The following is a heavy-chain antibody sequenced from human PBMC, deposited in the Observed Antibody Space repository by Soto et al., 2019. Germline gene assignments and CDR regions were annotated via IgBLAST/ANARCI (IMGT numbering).Heavy chain of an antibody. CDR3: ANDIGAAGTREGDY. J-gene: IGHJ4*02. CDR1: GFTFDDYA. CDR2: ISWNSGSI. D-gene: IGHD6-13*01. Sequence: EVRLVESGGGLVQPGRSLRLSCAASGFTFDDYAMHWVRQAPGKGLEWVSGISWNSGSIGYADSVKGRFTISRDNAKNSLYLQMNSLRAEDTALYYCANDIGAAGTREGDYWGQGTLVTVSS. V-gene: IGHV3-9*01.